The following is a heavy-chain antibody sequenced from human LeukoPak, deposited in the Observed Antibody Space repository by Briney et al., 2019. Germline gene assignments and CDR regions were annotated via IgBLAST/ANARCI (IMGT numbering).Heavy chain of an antibody. CDR1: GGSNSSYY. CDR3: ERRMVVDSGRNYYYYGMDV. V-gene: IGHV4-59*01. CDR2: IYYSWST. J-gene: IGHJ6*04. Sequence: SETLSLTCTVSGGSNSSYYWSWIRQPPGQGLEFIGYIYYSWSTTYNPSLKSLVTISVDTSKNQFSLKLSSVTAADTAVYYCERRMVVDSGRNYYYYGMDVWGKGTTVTVSS. D-gene: IGHD3-10*01.